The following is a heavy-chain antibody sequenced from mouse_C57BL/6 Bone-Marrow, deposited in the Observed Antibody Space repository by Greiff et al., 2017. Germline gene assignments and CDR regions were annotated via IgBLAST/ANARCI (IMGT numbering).Heavy chain of an antibody. V-gene: IGHV1-63*01. J-gene: IGHJ3*01. CDR3: AREGLRRGGFAY. CDR1: GYTFTNYW. Sequence: QVQLQQSGAELVRPATSVKMSCKASGYTFTNYWIGWAKQRPGHGLEWIGDIYPGGGYTNYNEKFKGKATLTADKSSSTAYMQFSSLTSEDSAIYYCAREGLRRGGFAYWGQGTLVTVSA. D-gene: IGHD2-4*01. CDR2: IYPGGGYT.